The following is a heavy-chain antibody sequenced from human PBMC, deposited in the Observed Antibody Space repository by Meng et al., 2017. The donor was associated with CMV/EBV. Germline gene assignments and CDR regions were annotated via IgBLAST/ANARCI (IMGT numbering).Heavy chain of an antibody. CDR2: ISYDGSNK. J-gene: IGHJ4*02. D-gene: IGHD3-3*01. V-gene: IGHV3-30-3*01. CDR1: GFTFSSYA. Sequence: GGSLRLSCAASGFTFSSYAMHWVRQAPGKGLEWVAVISYDGSNKYYADSVKGRFTISRDNSKNTLYLQMNSLRAEDTAVYYCARDQRKTYYDFWSGYYFDYWAQGTLVTVSS. CDR3: ARDQRKTYYDFWSGYYFDY.